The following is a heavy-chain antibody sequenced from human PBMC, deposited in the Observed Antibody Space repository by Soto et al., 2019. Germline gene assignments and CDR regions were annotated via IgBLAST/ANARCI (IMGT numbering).Heavy chain of an antibody. Sequence: ASVKVSCKASGYTFTTHAMHWVRQAPGQSLEWMGWINGGTGQTKHSQRFQGRVNVTRDTSTSTAYMELSSLRSEDTAVYYCARVGIQLSLLCWFDPWGQGTLVTVS. CDR2: INGGTGQT. CDR3: ARVGIQLSLLCWFDP. V-gene: IGHV1-3*01. J-gene: IGHJ5*02. CDR1: GYTFTTHA. D-gene: IGHD5-18*01.